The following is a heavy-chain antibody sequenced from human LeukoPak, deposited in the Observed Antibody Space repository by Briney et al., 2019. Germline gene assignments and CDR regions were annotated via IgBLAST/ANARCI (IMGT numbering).Heavy chain of an antibody. Sequence: SETLSLTCDVSDYSISTNYFWAWIRQPPGKGLEWIGSIYHSGSTYYNPSLKSRATISVDTSKNQFSLKVSSVTAADTAVYYCARDVESGRGYYYWGQGILVTVSS. V-gene: IGHV4-38-2*02. CDR2: IYHSGST. D-gene: IGHD2-15*01. CDR1: DYSISTNYF. CDR3: ARDVESGRGYYY. J-gene: IGHJ4*02.